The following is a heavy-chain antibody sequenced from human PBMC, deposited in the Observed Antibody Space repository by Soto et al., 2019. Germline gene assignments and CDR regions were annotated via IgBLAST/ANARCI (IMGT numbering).Heavy chain of an antibody. CDR2: IYHSGST. CDR1: GGPISSGGYS. V-gene: IGHV4-30-2*01. CDR3: ARVPGL. Sequence: QLQLQESGSGLVKPSQTLSLTCAVSGGPISSGGYSWSWIRQPPGKGLEWIRYIYHSGSTYYNPSLKSRVTISVARSKNQFSLKLSSVTAADTDVYSGARVPGLWGRGTLVTVSS. J-gene: IGHJ2*01.